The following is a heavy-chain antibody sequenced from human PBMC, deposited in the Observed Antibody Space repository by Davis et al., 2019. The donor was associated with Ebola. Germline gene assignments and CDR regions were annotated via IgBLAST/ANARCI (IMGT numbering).Heavy chain of an antibody. J-gene: IGHJ6*02. Sequence: GGSLRLSCVVSGFTFGDYPMNWVRHAPGTGLDWVAYISESGLTIYYSDSVKGRFTISRDDAKKSLHLEMNSLRAEDTAVYYCARGLYGMDVWGQGTTVTVPS. CDR1: GFTFGDYP. CDR3: ARGLYGMDV. D-gene: IGHD3-22*01. V-gene: IGHV3-48*03. CDR2: ISESGLTI.